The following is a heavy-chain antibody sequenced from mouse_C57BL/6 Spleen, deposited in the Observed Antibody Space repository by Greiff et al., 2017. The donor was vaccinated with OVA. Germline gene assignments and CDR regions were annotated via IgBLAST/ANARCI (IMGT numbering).Heavy chain of an antibody. CDR3: ARGGVTGYFYV. Sequence: VQLKESGPELVKPGASVKISCKASGYSFTDYNMNWVKQRNGKSLEWIGLINPNYGTPSFNQKFKGKATLTVDQPSSTAYMQLNSLTSEDSAVYYCARGGVTGYFYVWGTGTTVTVSS. J-gene: IGHJ1*03. CDR1: GYSFTDYN. D-gene: IGHD2-12*01. V-gene: IGHV1-39*01. CDR2: INPNYGTP.